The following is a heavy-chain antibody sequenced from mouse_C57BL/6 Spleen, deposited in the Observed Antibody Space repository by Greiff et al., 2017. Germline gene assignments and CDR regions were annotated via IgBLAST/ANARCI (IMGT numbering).Heavy chain of an antibody. J-gene: IGHJ1*03. V-gene: IGHV14-1*01. CDR3: TTITTVVHWYFDV. CDR2: IDPEDGDT. Sequence: EVNVVESGAELVRPGASVKLSCTASGFNIKDYYMHWVKQRPEQGLEWIGRIDPEDGDTEYAPKFQGKATMTADTSSNTAYLQLSSLTSEDTAVYYCTTITTVVHWYFDVWGTGTTVTVSS. CDR1: GFNIKDYY. D-gene: IGHD1-1*01.